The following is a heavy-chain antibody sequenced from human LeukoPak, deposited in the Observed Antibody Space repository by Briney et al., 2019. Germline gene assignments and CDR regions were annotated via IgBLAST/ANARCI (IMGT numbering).Heavy chain of an antibody. CDR1: GCTFTSYD. J-gene: IGHJ6*03. CDR2: MNPNSGNT. Sequence: GASVKVSCKASGCTFTSYDINWVRQATGQGLEWMGWMNPNSGNTGYAQKFQGRVTMTRNTSISTAYMELSSLRSEDTAVYYCARGMRYFANYYYYYMDVWGKGTTVTISS. D-gene: IGHD3-9*01. CDR3: ARGMRYFANYYYYYMDV. V-gene: IGHV1-8*01.